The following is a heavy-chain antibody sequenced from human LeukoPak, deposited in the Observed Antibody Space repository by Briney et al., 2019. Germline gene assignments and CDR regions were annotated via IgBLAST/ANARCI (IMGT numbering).Heavy chain of an antibody. CDR3: ARAKKGWFDP. V-gene: IGHV4-39*07. CDR2: IYYSGST. J-gene: IGHJ5*02. Sequence: SETLSLTCTVSGGSISSYYWGWIRQPPGKGLEWIGSIYYSGSTYYNPSLKSRVTISVDTSKNQFSLKLSPVTAADTAVYYCARAKKGWFDPWGQGTLVTVSS. CDR1: GGSISSYY.